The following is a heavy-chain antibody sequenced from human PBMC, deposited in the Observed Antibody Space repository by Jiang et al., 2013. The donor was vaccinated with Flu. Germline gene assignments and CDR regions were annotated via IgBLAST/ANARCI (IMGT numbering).Heavy chain of an antibody. CDR2: TDDSGST. CDR3: ARGPFESGSYYNNGFDI. D-gene: IGHD3-10*01. J-gene: IGHJ3*02. V-gene: IGHV4-34*01. Sequence: ETLSLTCAVYGGSVQWLLLELDPPVPRKGLEWIGETDDSGSTNYNPSLKSRVTTSVDTSKKQFSLKLRSVTAADTAVYYCARGPFESGSYYNNGFDIWGQGTMVTVSS. CDR1: GGSVQWLL.